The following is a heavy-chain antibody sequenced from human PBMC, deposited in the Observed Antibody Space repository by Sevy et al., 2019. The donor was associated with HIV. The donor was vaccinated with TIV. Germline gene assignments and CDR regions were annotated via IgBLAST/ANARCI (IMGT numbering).Heavy chain of an antibody. Sequence: GGSLRLSCAASGFIFSGYVMSWVRQAPGKGLEWVSGISASGGSTYYAESVKGRFTVSRDNSKNRLYLEMNSLRAEDTAVYYCAKDASSSWTGGTFQHWGQGTLVTVSS. CDR2: ISASGGST. V-gene: IGHV3-23*01. J-gene: IGHJ1*01. D-gene: IGHD6-13*01. CDR3: AKDASSSWTGGTFQH. CDR1: GFIFSGYV.